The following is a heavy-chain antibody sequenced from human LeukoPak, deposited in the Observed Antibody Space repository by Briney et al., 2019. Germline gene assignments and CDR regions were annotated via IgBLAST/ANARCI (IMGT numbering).Heavy chain of an antibody. Sequence: GGSLRLSCAASGFTVSSNYMSWVRQAPGKWLEWVAFIRYDANIEYYADSVKGRFTISRDNSKNTLFLQMNSLRAVDTAVYYCAKGGSSSWDYFDYWGQGTLVTVSS. CDR2: IRYDANIE. J-gene: IGHJ4*02. CDR3: AKGGSSSWDYFDY. D-gene: IGHD6-13*01. CDR1: GFTVSSNY. V-gene: IGHV3-30*02.